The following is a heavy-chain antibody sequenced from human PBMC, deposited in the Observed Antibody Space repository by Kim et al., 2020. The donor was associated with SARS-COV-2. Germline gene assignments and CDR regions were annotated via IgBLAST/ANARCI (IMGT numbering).Heavy chain of an antibody. CDR3: ARHDWFDP. CDR1: GFTVSADH. V-gene: IGHV3-53*01. CDR2: LFSDRTT. Sequence: GGSLRLSCAASGFTVSADHMSWVRQAPGKGLEWVSLLFSDRTTFYADSVRGRFTISRDDSRNTVFLEMNSLRHEDTAAYYCARHDWFDPWGHGTQVTVSS. J-gene: IGHJ5*02.